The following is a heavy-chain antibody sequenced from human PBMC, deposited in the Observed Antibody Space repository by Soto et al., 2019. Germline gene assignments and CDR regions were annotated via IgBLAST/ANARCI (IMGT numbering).Heavy chain of an antibody. J-gene: IGHJ6*03. Sequence: GGSLRLSCAASGCTFSDYYMSWIRQAPGKGLEWVSYISSSSSTIYYADSVKGRFTISRDNAKNSLYLQMNSLRAEDTAVYYCARLTPPNTYYDFWTHMDVWGKGTTVTVSS. V-gene: IGHV3-11*04. CDR1: GCTFSDYY. CDR2: ISSSSSTI. D-gene: IGHD3-3*01. CDR3: ARLTPPNTYYDFWTHMDV.